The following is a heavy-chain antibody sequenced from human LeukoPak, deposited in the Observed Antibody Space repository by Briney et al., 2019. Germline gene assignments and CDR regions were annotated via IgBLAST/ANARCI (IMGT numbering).Heavy chain of an antibody. J-gene: IGHJ6*04. Sequence: PGGSLRLSCAASGFTFSNYNMNWVRQAPGKVLEWVSSITSSGTYIFYADSVKGRFTISRDNAKDSLYLQMNSLRAEDTAVYYCARDWGVWGKGTTVTISS. D-gene: IGHD3-16*01. V-gene: IGHV3-21*01. CDR2: ITSSGTYI. CDR3: ARDWGV. CDR1: GFTFSNYN.